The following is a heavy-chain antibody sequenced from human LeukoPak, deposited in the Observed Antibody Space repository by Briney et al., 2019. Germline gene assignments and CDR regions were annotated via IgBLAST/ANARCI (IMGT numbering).Heavy chain of an antibody. CDR3: ARVSNSSEKLYYFDY. CDR1: GFTFSSHT. J-gene: IGHJ4*02. Sequence: GGSLRLSCEVSGFTFSSHTMNWVRQAPGKGLEWVSSISSSSYMYHADSVKGRFTISRDNAKNSLYLQMNSLRAEDTAVYYCARVSNSSEKLYYFDYWGQGTLSPSPQ. CDR2: ISSSSYM. V-gene: IGHV3-21*01. D-gene: IGHD6-6*01.